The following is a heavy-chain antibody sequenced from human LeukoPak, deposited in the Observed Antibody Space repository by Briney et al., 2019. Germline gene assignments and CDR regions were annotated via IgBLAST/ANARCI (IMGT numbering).Heavy chain of an antibody. CDR1: GGSISNGDHY. CDR2: IYYSGST. Sequence: SETLPLTCTVSGGSISNGDHYWSWIRQHPGKGLEWIGHIYYSGSTYYNPSLKSRVTISVDTSKNQFSLKLTSVTAADTAVYYCATLGEYYDSSGYYYNWGQGTLVTVSS. D-gene: IGHD3-22*01. V-gene: IGHV4-31*03. CDR3: ATLGEYYDSSGYYYN. J-gene: IGHJ4*02.